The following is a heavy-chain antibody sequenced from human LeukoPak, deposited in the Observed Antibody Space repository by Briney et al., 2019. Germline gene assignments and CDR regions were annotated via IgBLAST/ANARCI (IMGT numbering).Heavy chain of an antibody. CDR2: IYYSGST. CDR1: GGSISSYY. V-gene: IGHV4-59*01. J-gene: IGHJ2*01. CDR3: ARDVSSSWYGAWYFDL. Sequence: SETLSLTCTVSGGSISSYYWSWIRQPPGKGLEWIGYIYYSGSTNYNPSLKRRVTISVDTSKNQFSLKLSSVTAADTAVYYCARDVSSSWYGAWYFDLWGRGTLVTVSS. D-gene: IGHD6-13*01.